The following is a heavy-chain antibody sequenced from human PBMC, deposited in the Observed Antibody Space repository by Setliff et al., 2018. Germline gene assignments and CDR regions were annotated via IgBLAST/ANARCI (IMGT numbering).Heavy chain of an antibody. V-gene: IGHV1-69*06. CDR2: IIPMFGT. J-gene: IGHJ4*02. Sequence: SVKVSCKASGGTFSSYVISWVREAPGQGLEWMGGIIPMFGTNYAQKFQGRFTITADTSIDTAYMELSSLTSEDTAVYYCATDLAIRGVQFDYWGRGTLVTVSS. CDR3: ATDLAIRGVQFDY. D-gene: IGHD3-10*01. CDR1: GGTFSSYV.